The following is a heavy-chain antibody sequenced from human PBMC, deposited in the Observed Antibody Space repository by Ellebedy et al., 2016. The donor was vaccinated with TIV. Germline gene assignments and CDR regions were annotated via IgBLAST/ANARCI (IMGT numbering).Heavy chain of an antibody. CDR2: ISYDGSNK. CDR1: GFTFSSYA. D-gene: IGHD3-9*01. J-gene: IGHJ4*02. V-gene: IGHV3-30-3*01. Sequence: GGSLRLXXAASGFTFSSYAMHWVRQAPGKGLEWVAVISYDGSNKYYADSVKGRFTISRDNSKNTLYLQMNSLRAGDTAVYYCARMGTDILTGYYNGIDYWGQGTLVTVSS. CDR3: ARMGTDILTGYYNGIDY.